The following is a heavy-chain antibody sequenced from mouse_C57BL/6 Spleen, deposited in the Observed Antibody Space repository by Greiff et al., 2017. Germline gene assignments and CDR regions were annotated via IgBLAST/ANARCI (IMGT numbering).Heavy chain of an antibody. Sequence: EVQLQQSGPVLVKPGASVKMSCTASGYTFTDYYMNWVKQSHGKSLEWIGVINPYNGGTSYNQKCKGKATLTVYKSSSTAYMELNSLTSEDSAVYYCARDGYAMDYWGQGTSGTVSS. J-gene: IGHJ4*01. CDR1: GYTFTDYY. CDR2: INPYNGGT. CDR3: ARDGYAMDY. V-gene: IGHV1-19*01.